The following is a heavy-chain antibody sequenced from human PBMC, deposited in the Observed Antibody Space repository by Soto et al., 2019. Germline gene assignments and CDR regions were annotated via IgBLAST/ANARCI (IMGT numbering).Heavy chain of an antibody. V-gene: IGHV1-2*04. J-gene: IGHJ4*02. CDR2: INPNSGGT. CDR1: GYTFTGHY. Sequence: GASVKVSCKASGYTFTGHYMHWVRQAPGQGLEWMGWINPNSGGTKYAQKFQGWVTMTRDTSISTAYMELTRLRSDDTAVYYCTRDYYGSGSYLNYWGQGTPVTVSS. D-gene: IGHD3-10*01. CDR3: TRDYYGSGSYLNY.